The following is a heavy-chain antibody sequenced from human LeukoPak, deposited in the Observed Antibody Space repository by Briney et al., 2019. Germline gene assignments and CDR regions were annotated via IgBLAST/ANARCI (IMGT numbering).Heavy chain of an antibody. D-gene: IGHD5-18*01. V-gene: IGHV4-59*08. CDR2: IYYSGST. Sequence: SETLSLTCTVSGGSISSYYWSWIRQPPGKGLEWIGDIYYSGSTNYNPSLKSRVTISVDTSKNQFSLKLSSATAADTAVYYCARPGYSYAPDDAFDIWGQGTMVTVSS. J-gene: IGHJ3*02. CDR3: ARPGYSYAPDDAFDI. CDR1: GGSISSYY.